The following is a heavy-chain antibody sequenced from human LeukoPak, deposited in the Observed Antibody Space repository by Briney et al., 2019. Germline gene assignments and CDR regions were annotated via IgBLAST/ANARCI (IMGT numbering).Heavy chain of an antibody. Sequence: EGSLRLSCAASGINFRASGMHWVRQAPGMGLEWVTFIQTDGSDKRYAASVAGRFTISRDDSKNTVYLHMNSLRPDDSALYYCAREGGTVVVGRFDYWGQGTLVTVSS. D-gene: IGHD2-2*01. CDR1: GINFRASG. CDR3: AREGGTVVVGRFDY. CDR2: IQTDGSDK. V-gene: IGHV3-30*02. J-gene: IGHJ4*02.